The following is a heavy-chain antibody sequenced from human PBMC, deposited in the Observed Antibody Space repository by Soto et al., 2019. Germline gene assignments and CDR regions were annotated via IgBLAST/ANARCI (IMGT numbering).Heavy chain of an antibody. Sequence: EVQLVESGGGLVKPGGSLRLSCAASGFTFSSYSMNWVRQAPGKGLEWVSSISSSSSYIYYADSVKGRFTISRDNAKNSLYLQMNSLRAEDTAVYYCARDGPNSGSYVEGIDYWGQGTLVTVSS. J-gene: IGHJ4*02. CDR3: ARDGPNSGSYVEGIDY. CDR2: ISSSSSYI. D-gene: IGHD1-26*01. V-gene: IGHV3-21*01. CDR1: GFTFSSYS.